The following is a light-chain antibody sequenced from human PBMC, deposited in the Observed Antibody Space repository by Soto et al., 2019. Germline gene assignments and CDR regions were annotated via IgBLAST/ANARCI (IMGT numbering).Light chain of an antibody. V-gene: IGKV3-15*01. CDR3: QQYDYWPWT. Sequence: ETVMTQSPATLSVSPGERATLSCRASQSVSSNLAWYQQKPGQAPRLLIYGASSRATGSPARFSGSGSGTDITLTSSTLQSEDVVVYYCQQYDYWPWTFGQGTKLEIK. J-gene: IGKJ2*02. CDR1: QSVSSN. CDR2: GAS.